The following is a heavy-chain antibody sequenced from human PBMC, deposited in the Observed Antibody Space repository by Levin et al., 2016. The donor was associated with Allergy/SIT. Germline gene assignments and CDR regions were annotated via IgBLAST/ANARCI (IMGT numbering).Heavy chain of an antibody. CDR3: ARDSNRYSSGWHTYYYYYYGMDV. CDR2: INSDGSST. Sequence: GGSLRLSCAASGFTFSNYWMHWVRQAPGKGLVWVSRINSDGSSTSYADSVKGRFTISRDNAKNTLYLQMNSLRAEDTAVYYCARDSNRYSSGWHTYYYYYYGMDVWGQGTTVTVSS. V-gene: IGHV3-74*01. J-gene: IGHJ6*02. D-gene: IGHD6-19*01. CDR1: GFTFSNYW.